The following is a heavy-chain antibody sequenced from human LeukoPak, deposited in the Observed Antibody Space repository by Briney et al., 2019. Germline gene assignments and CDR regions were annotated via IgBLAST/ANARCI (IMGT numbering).Heavy chain of an antibody. CDR1: GYTFTSYA. J-gene: IGHJ6*03. Sequence: GASVKVSCKASGYTFTSYAMNWVRQAPGQGLEWMGWINTNTGNPTYAQGFTGRFVFSLDTSVSTAYLQISSLKAEDTAVYYCARGRYYYGSGSYGVYYYYMDVRGKGTTVTVSS. D-gene: IGHD3-10*01. CDR2: INTNTGNP. CDR3: ARGRYYYGSGSYGVYYYYMDV. V-gene: IGHV7-4-1*02.